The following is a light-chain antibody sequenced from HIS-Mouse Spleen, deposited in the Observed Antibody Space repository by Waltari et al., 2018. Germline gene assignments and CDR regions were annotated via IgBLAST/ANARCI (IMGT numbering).Light chain of an antibody. Sequence: SSELTQDPAVSVALGQTVRLPCQGDSLRSYYASWYQQKPGQAPVLVIYGKNNRPSGIPDRFSGSSSGNTASLTITGAQAEDEADYYCNSRDSSGNHLGVFGGGTKLTVL. V-gene: IGLV3-19*01. CDR2: GKN. J-gene: IGLJ2*01. CDR1: SLRSYY. CDR3: NSRDSSGNHLGV.